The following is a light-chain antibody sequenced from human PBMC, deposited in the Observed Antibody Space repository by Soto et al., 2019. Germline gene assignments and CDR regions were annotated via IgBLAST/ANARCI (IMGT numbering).Light chain of an antibody. J-gene: IGKJ4*01. CDR2: SVS. CDR3: QQANGFPVA. CDR1: QGVSGW. Sequence: DIQMTQSPSSVSASVGDRVTITCRASQGVSGWLAWYQQKPGKAPKLLIYSVSSLQSVVPARFSGSGSGTDFALTISSLQPDDFATYCCQQANGFPVAFGGGTRVEIK. V-gene: IGKV1-12*01.